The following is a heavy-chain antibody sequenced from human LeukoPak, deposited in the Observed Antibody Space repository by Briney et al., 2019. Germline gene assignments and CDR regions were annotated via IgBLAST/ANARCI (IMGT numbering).Heavy chain of an antibody. V-gene: IGHV4-31*03. J-gene: IGHJ1*01. CDR3: ARGGLDCSSTSCYAEYFQH. D-gene: IGHD2-2*01. Sequence: SQTLSLTCTVSGGSISSGGYYWSWIRRHPGKGLEWIGYIYYSGSTYYNPSLKSRVTISVDTSKNQFSLKLSSVTAADTAVYYCARGGLDCSSTSCYAEYFQHWGQGTLVTVSS. CDR2: IYYSGST. CDR1: GGSISSGGYY.